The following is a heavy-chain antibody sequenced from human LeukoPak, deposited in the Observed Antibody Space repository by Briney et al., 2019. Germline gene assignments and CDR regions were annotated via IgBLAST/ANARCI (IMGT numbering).Heavy chain of an antibody. Sequence: GGSLRLSCAVSGFTFSSYGMHWVRQAPGKGLEWVAVIWYDGSKKYYADSVKGRFTISRDNSKNTLYLQMNRLRAEDTAVYYCARQRGLVTAPSWWYFDLWGRGTLVTVSP. CDR2: IWYDGSKK. V-gene: IGHV3-33*01. CDR1: GFTFSSYG. J-gene: IGHJ2*01. CDR3: ARQRGLVTAPSWWYFDL. D-gene: IGHD2-21*02.